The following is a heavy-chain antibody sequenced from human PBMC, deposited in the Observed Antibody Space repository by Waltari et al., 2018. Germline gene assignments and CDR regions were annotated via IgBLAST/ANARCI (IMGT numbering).Heavy chain of an antibody. J-gene: IGHJ3*01. CDR2: IIFVLGTP. CDR1: GGPFSSYA. Sequence: QVLLVQSGAELKWPGSSVKVSCKASGGPFSSYAISWVRQAPGQGLEWMGKIIFVLGTPDYAQQFQGRVTISADKSTSTAYMELSGLRSEDTAVYYCATHDAFDVWGQGTLVRVSS. CDR3: ATHDAFDV. V-gene: IGHV1-69*04.